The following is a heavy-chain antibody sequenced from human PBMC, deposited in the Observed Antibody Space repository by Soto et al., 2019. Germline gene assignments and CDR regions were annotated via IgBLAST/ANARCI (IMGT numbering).Heavy chain of an antibody. CDR1: GYSFTSYW. Sequence: GASRKISCKGSGYSFTSYWISWVRQMPGKGLEWMGRIDPSDSYTNYSPSFQGHVTISADKSISTAYLQWSSLKASDTAMYYCARTSGAGKYYYGMDVWGQGTTVTVSS. V-gene: IGHV5-10-1*01. CDR3: ARTSGAGKYYYGMDV. D-gene: IGHD6-13*01. J-gene: IGHJ6*02. CDR2: IDPSDSYT.